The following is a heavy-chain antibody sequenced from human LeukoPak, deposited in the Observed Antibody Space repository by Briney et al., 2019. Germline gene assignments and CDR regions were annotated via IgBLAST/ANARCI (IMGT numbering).Heavy chain of an antibody. V-gene: IGHV1-8*01. Sequence: ASVKVSCKASGYTFTSYDINWVRQATGQGLEWMGWMNPNSGNTGYAQKFQGRVTMTRNTSISTAYMELSSLRSEDTAVYYCARGDIVATPLDYWGRGTLVTVSP. CDR1: GYTFTSYD. CDR2: MNPNSGNT. J-gene: IGHJ4*02. D-gene: IGHD5-12*01. CDR3: ARGDIVATPLDY.